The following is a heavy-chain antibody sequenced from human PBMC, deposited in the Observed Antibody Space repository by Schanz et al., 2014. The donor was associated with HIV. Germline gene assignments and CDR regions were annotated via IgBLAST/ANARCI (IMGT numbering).Heavy chain of an antibody. V-gene: IGHV3-21*02. D-gene: IGHD4-17*01. CDR1: GSTFSSYW. J-gene: IGHJ4*02. CDR2: IGSGGGYK. CDR3: ARDLHDYGDARTDY. Sequence: VQLVESGGGLVQPGGSLRLSCAASGSTFSSYWMHWVRQAPGKGLEWVSSIGSGGGYKYYADSVNGRFTISRDNAKNSLHLQMSRLGAEDTAVYYCARDLHDYGDARTDYWGQGILVTVSS.